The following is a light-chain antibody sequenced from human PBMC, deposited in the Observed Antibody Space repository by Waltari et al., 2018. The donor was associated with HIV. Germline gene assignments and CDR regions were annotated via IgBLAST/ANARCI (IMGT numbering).Light chain of an antibody. J-gene: IGLJ1*01. CDR2: SNN. CDR3: AAWDDSLNAYV. Sequence: QSVLTQPPSASGTPGQRVTVSCSGRSHNIASNPVNWYQHLPKTAPKLLIYSNNQRPSGVPDRCSGSKSGTSASLAISGLQSEDEADYYCAAWDDSLNAYVFGTGTKVTVL. CDR1: SHNIASNP. V-gene: IGLV1-44*01.